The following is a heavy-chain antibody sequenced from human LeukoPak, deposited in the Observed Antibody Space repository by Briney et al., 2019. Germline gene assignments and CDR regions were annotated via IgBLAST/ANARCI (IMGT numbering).Heavy chain of an antibody. Sequence: PGGSLRLSCAPSGFTVSSNYMSWVRQAPGKGLEYVSAISSNGGSTYYADSVKGRFTISRDNSKNTLFLQMSSLRAEDTAVYFCVKGSPGLHDRMDYWGQGTLVTVSS. CDR2: ISSNGGST. J-gene: IGHJ4*02. D-gene: IGHD3-22*01. V-gene: IGHV3-64D*09. CDR1: GFTVSSNY. CDR3: VKGSPGLHDRMDY.